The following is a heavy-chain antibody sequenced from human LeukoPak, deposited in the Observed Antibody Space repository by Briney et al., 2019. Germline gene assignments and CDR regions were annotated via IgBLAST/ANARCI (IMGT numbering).Heavy chain of an antibody. CDR3: ARAHGTGRRFDY. CDR2: IYYSGST. J-gene: IGHJ4*02. V-gene: IGHV4-31*03. D-gene: IGHD3-10*01. CDR1: GGSISSGGYY. Sequence: SQTLSLTCTVSGGSISSGGYYWSWIRQHPGKGLEWIGCIYYSGSTYYNPSLNSRVTISVDTSKNQFSLKLSSVTAADTAVYYCARAHGTGRRFDYWGQGTLVTVSS.